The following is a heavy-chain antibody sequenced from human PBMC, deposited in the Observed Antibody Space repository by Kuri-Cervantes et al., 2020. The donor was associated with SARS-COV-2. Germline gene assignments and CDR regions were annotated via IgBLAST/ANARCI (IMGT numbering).Heavy chain of an antibody. CDR1: GYSISSGYY. CDR3: ARHGGIAVAGTFDY. CDR2: IYHSGST. Sequence: GSLRLSCAVSGYSISSGYYWGWIRQPPGKGLEWIGSIYHSGSTYYNPSLKSRVTISVDTSKNQFSLKLSSVTAADTAVYHCARHGGIAVAGTFDYWGQGTLVTVSS. J-gene: IGHJ4*02. D-gene: IGHD6-19*01. V-gene: IGHV4-38-2*01.